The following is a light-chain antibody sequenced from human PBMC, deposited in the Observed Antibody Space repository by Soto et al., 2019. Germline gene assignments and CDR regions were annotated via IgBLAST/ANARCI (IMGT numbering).Light chain of an antibody. CDR2: GAS. Sequence: EIVLTQSPGTLSLSPGERATLSCRASQSVSSSYLAWYQQKPGQGPRLLIYGASSRAPGIPDRFSGSGSGTDFTLTISRLEPEDFAVYYCQQYGSSRTFGQGTKVDIK. CDR1: QSVSSSY. J-gene: IGKJ1*01. CDR3: QQYGSSRT. V-gene: IGKV3-20*01.